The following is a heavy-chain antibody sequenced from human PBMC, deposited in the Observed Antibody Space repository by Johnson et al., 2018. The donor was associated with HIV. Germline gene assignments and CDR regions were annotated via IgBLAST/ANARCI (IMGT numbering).Heavy chain of an antibody. CDR2: TRHKANTYTT. CDR3: AKDKNYGRDGDAFDI. D-gene: IGHD3-10*02. Sequence: VQLVESGGGFVQPGGSLRLSCAASGFTFSTYVMHWVRQAPGKGLEWVGRTRHKANTYTTEYAASVKGRFTISRDDSKNSLYLQMNSLKAEYTAVYYCAKDKNYGRDGDAFDIWGQGTMVTVSS. J-gene: IGHJ3*02. V-gene: IGHV3-72*01. CDR1: GFTFSTYV.